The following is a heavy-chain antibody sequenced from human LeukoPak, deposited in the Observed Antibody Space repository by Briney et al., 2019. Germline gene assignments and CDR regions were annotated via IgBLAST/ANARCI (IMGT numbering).Heavy chain of an antibody. CDR3: ARRPLYYDFWSGYYIESCYYGMDV. CDR1: GYTFTSYG. J-gene: IGHJ6*02. V-gene: IGHV1-18*01. CDR2: ISAYNGNT. Sequence: ASVKVSCKASGYTFTSYGISWVRQAPGQGLEWMGWISAYNGNTNYAQKLQGRVTMTTDTSTSTAYMELRSLRSDDTAVYYCARRPLYYDFWSGYYIESCYYGMDVWGQGTTVTVSS. D-gene: IGHD3-3*01.